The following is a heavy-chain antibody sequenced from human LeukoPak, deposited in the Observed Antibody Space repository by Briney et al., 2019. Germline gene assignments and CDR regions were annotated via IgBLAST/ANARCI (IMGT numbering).Heavy chain of an antibody. J-gene: IGHJ4*02. CDR2: INPNSGGT. CDR1: GYTFTGYY. D-gene: IGHD3-9*01. CDR3: ARVAVRYFDWLGENDY. Sequence: GASVKVSCKAPGYTFTGYYMHWVRQAPGQGLEWMGWINPNSGGTNYAQKFQGRVTMTRDTSISTAYMELSRLRSDDTAVYYCARVAVRYFDWLGENDYWGQGTLVTVSS. V-gene: IGHV1-2*02.